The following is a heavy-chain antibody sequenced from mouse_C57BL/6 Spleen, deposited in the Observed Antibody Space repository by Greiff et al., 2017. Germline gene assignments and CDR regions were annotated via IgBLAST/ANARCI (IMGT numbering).Heavy chain of an antibody. J-gene: IGHJ4*01. V-gene: IGHV1-9*01. Sequence: VHLVESGAELMKPGASVKLSCKATGYTFTGYWIEWVKQRPGHGLEWIGEILPGSGSTNYNEKFKGKATFTADTSSNTAYMQLSSLTTEDSAIYYCARFGGSSYDYAMDYWGQGTSVTVSS. D-gene: IGHD1-1*01. CDR2: ILPGSGST. CDR3: ARFGGSSYDYAMDY. CDR1: GYTFTGYW.